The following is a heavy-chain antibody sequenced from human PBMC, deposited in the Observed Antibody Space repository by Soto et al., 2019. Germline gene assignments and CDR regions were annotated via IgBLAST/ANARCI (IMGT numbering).Heavy chain of an antibody. D-gene: IGHD6-6*01. V-gene: IGHV1-46*01. CDR3: ARDRSIAARGYYYYGMDV. J-gene: IGHJ6*02. CDR2: INPSGGST. Sequence: ASVKVSCKASGYTFTSYYMHWVRQAPGQGLEWMGIINPSGGSTSYAQKFQGRVTMTRDTSTSTVYMELSSLRSEDTAVYYCARDRSIAARGYYYYGMDVWGQGTTVTVSS. CDR1: GYTFTSYY.